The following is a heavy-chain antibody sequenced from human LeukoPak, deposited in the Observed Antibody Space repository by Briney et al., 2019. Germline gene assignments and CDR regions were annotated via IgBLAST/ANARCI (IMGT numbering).Heavy chain of an antibody. D-gene: IGHD6-19*01. CDR2: IKQDGSEK. V-gene: IGHV3-7*03. Sequence: PGGSLRLSCAASGFTFSSYWMSWVSQAPGKGLEWVANIKQDGSEKYYVDSVKGRFTISRDNAKNSLYLQMNSLRAEDTAVYYCARDRVAIAVAAVDYWGEGPLVTVSS. CDR1: GFTFSSYW. CDR3: ARDRVAIAVAAVDY. J-gene: IGHJ4*02.